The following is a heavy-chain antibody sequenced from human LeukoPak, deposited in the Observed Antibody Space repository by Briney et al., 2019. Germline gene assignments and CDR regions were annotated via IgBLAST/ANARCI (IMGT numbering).Heavy chain of an antibody. Sequence: ASVKVSCKASGYTFTSYGISWVRQAPGEGLEWMGIINPSGGSATYAQKFQGRVTMTRDTSTSTVYMELSSLRSEDTAVYYCARGRGLLTGYYSPFDYWGQGILITVSS. V-gene: IGHV1-46*01. D-gene: IGHD3-9*01. CDR1: GYTFTSYG. CDR2: INPSGGSA. CDR3: ARGRGLLTGYYSPFDY. J-gene: IGHJ4*02.